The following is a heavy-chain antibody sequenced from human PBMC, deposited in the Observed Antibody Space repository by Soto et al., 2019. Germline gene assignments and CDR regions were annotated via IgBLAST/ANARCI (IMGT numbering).Heavy chain of an antibody. V-gene: IGHV2-5*02. Sequence: QITLKESGPTLVKPTQTLTLTCAFSGFSLETSGMGMSWIRQPPGKALEWLALIYWDDDKRYSPSLKNRLTITKDTSKNQVVLTLTNVDPVDTATYYCAHSLYHYDNSGQYTYWYFALWGRGTLVTVSS. D-gene: IGHD3-22*01. CDR2: IYWDDDK. CDR1: GFSLETSGMG. J-gene: IGHJ2*01. CDR3: AHSLYHYDNSGQYTYWYFAL.